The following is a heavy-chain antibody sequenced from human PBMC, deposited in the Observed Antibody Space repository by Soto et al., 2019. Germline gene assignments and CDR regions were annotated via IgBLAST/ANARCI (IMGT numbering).Heavy chain of an antibody. Sequence: GGSLRLSCAASGFTFSSYAMSWVRQAPGKGLEWVSAISGSGGSTYYADSVKGRFTISRDNSKNTLYLQMNSLRAEDTAVSYCAKDSMTGTMIVVVLDAFDIWGQGTRFTVSS. CDR2: ISGSGGST. J-gene: IGHJ3*02. CDR1: GFTFSSYA. V-gene: IGHV3-23*01. D-gene: IGHD3-22*01. CDR3: AKDSMTGTMIVVVLDAFDI.